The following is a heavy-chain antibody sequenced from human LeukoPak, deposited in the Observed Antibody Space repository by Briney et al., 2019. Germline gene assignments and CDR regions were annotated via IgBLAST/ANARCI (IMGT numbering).Heavy chain of an antibody. CDR2: IYSGGST. D-gene: IGHD1-26*01. CDR1: GFTVSSNY. Sequence: GGSLRLSCAASGFTVSSNYMSWVRQAPGKGLEWVSVIYSGGSTYYADSVKGRFTISRDNSKNTLYLQMNSLRAEDTAVYYCARAMYFSSWGLHPPSWFDPWGQGTLVTVSS. J-gene: IGHJ5*02. V-gene: IGHV3-66*01. CDR3: ARAMYFSSWGLHPPSWFDP.